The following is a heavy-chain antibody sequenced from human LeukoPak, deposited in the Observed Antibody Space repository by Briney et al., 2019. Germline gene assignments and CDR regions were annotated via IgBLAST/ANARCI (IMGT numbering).Heavy chain of an antibody. D-gene: IGHD2-15*01. J-gene: IGHJ4*02. V-gene: IGHV4-4*02. CDR2: IYHSGST. Sequence: SETLSLTCAVSGGSISSSNWWSWVRQPPGKGLEWIGEIYHSGSTNYNPSLKSRVTISVGKSKNQFSLKLSSVTAADTAVYYCARVGLYCRGGSCYPYYFDYWGQGTLVTVSS. CDR1: GGSISSSNW. CDR3: ARVGLYCRGGSCYPYYFDY.